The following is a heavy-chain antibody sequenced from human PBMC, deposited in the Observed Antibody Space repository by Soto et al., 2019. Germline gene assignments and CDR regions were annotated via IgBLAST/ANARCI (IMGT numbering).Heavy chain of an antibody. J-gene: IGHJ6*02. CDR3: ASGPYVVTAIPYYYGMDV. Sequence: SETLSLTCTVSGGSISSYYWSWIRQPPGKGLEWIGYIYYSGSTNYNPSLKSRVTISVDTSKNQFSLKLSSVTAADTAVYYCASGPYVVTAIPYYYGMDVWGQGTTVTVSS. V-gene: IGHV4-59*08. CDR2: IYYSGST. D-gene: IGHD2-21*02. CDR1: GGSISSYY.